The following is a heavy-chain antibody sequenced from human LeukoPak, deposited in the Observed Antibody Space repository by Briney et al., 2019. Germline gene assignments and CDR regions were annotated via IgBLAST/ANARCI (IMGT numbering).Heavy chain of an antibody. J-gene: IGHJ4*02. CDR1: GYSFPVYE. V-gene: IGHV1-8*01. CDR2: MNPDSGTT. D-gene: IGHD2-2*01. CDR3: ARVHCRSIRCRYSTPFYF. Sequence: ASVTFSCTASGYSFPVYEIYWVRQATAQGHGWMGCMNPDSGTTAYPQKFQRRVTLTRNTSTSTAYMELSSLGSEDTAVYYCARVHCRSIRCRYSTPFYFWGEGTQVTVSS.